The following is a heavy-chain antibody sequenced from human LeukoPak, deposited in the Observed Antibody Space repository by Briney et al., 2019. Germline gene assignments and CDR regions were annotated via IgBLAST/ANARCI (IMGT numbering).Heavy chain of an antibody. CDR1: GFTFSSYN. CDR3: AREDVTTFPYYYGMDV. V-gene: IGHV3-21*01. J-gene: IGHJ6*02. D-gene: IGHD4-17*01. CDR2: ISASSSYI. Sequence: PGGSLRLSCAASGFTFSSYNMNWLRQAPGKGLEWVSSISASSSYIYYADSLKGRFTISRDNAKNSLYLQMNSLRAEDTAVYYCAREDVTTFPYYYGMDVWGQGTTVTVSS.